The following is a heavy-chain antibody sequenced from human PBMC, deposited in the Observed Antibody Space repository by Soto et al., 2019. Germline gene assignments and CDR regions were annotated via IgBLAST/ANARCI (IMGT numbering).Heavy chain of an antibody. D-gene: IGHD7-27*01. CDR1: GGSISSGGYY. V-gene: IGHV4-31*03. J-gene: IGHJ5*02. Sequence: SETLSLTCTVSGGSISSGGYYWSWIRQHPGKGLEWIGYIYYSGSTYYNPSLKSRVTISVDTSKNQFSLKLSSVTAADTAVYYCATASPLGNWFDPWGQGTLVTVSS. CDR3: ATASPLGNWFDP. CDR2: IYYSGST.